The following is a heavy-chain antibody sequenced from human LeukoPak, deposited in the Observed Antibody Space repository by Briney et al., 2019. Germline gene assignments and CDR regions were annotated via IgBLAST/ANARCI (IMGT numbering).Heavy chain of an antibody. CDR1: GFSFSGYE. V-gene: IGHV3-48*03. J-gene: IGHJ4*02. CDR2: ISNSGGTI. Sequence: GGSLILSCVASGFSFSGYEMTWVRQAPGRGLEWVSHISNSGGTIYYADSVKGRFTISRDNAKNSLYLQMNSLRAEDTATYYCARGKSMVVIGCFDSWGQGTLVTVSS. D-gene: IGHD2-21*01. CDR3: ARGKSMVVIGCFDS.